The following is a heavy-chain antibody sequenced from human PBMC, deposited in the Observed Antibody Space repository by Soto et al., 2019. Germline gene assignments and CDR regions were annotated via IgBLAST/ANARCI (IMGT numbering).Heavy chain of an antibody. CDR1: GGSISSYY. J-gene: IGHJ6*02. CDR2: IYTSGST. CDR3: AIEGTMVREYYYYGMDV. Sequence: SETLSLTCTVSGGSISSYYWSWIRQPAGKGLEWIGRIYTSGSTNYNPSLKSRVTMSVDTSKNQFSLKLSSVTAADTAVYYCAIEGTMVREYYYYGMDVWGQGTTVTVSS. D-gene: IGHD3-10*01. V-gene: IGHV4-4*07.